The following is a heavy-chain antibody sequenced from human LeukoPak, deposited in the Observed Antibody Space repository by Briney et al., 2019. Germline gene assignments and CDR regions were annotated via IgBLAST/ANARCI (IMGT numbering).Heavy chain of an antibody. Sequence: GASVKVSCKASGYTFTSYGISWVRQAPGQGLEWMGWISAYNGNTNNAQKLQGRVTMTTDTSTSTAYMELRSLRSDDTAVYYCARVRGYYDSSGPRDYWGQGTLVTVSS. CDR1: GYTFTSYG. CDR2: ISAYNGNT. D-gene: IGHD3-22*01. V-gene: IGHV1-18*01. CDR3: ARVRGYYDSSGPRDY. J-gene: IGHJ4*02.